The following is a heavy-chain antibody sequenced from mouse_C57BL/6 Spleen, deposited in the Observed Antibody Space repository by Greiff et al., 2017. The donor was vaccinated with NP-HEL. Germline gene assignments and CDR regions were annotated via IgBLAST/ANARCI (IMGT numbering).Heavy chain of an antibody. CDR3: ARWGYDGLGWFAY. CDR1: GYTFTDYY. CDR2: INPNNGGT. D-gene: IGHD2-3*01. Sequence: EVQLQQSGPELVKPGASVKISCKASGYTFTDYYMNWVKQSHGKSLEWIGDINPNNGGTSYNQKFKGKATLTVDKSSSTAYMELRSLTSEDSAVYYCARWGYDGLGWFAYWGQGTLVTVSA. J-gene: IGHJ3*01. V-gene: IGHV1-26*01.